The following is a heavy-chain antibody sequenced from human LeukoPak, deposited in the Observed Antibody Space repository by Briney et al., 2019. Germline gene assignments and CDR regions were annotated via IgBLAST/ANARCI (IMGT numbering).Heavy chain of an antibody. CDR1: GYTFTGYY. CDR2: INPSGGST. D-gene: IGHD4-23*01. J-gene: IGHJ6*03. V-gene: IGHV1-46*01. CDR3: ARDFPYGGKHYYYYYMDV. Sequence: GASVKVSCKASGYTFTGYYMHWVRQAPGQGLEWMGIINPSGGSTSYAQKFQGRVTMTRDMSTSTVYMELSSLRSEDTAVYYCARDFPYGGKHYYYYYMDVWGKGTTVTVSS.